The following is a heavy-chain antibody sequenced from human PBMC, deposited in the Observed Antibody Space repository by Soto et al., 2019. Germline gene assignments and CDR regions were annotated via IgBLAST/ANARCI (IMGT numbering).Heavy chain of an antibody. Sequence: SETLSLTCTVSGGSISSGGYYWSWIRQHPGKGLEWIGYIYYSGSTYYNPSLKSRVTISVDTSKNQFSLKLSSVTAADTAVYYCARTYYYDSSDKVGAFDIWGQGTMVT. CDR2: IYYSGST. D-gene: IGHD3-22*01. CDR3: ARTYYYDSSDKVGAFDI. CDR1: GGSISSGGYY. V-gene: IGHV4-31*03. J-gene: IGHJ3*02.